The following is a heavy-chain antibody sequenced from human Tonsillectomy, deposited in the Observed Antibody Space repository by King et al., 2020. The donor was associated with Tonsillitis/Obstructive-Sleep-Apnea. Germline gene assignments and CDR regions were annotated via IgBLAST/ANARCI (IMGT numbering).Heavy chain of an antibody. Sequence: VQLVESGGGLVKPGGSLRLSCAASGFTFSSYSMSWVRQAPGKGLEWVSSISSSSTYIYYADSGKGRFTISRDNAKNSMFLQMNSLRAEDTAVYYCARGVVCGGNCYYNWFDPWGQGTLVTVSS. CDR3: ARGVVCGGNCYYNWFDP. CDR1: GFTFSSYS. J-gene: IGHJ5*02. D-gene: IGHD2-15*01. CDR2: ISSSSTYI. V-gene: IGHV3-21*01.